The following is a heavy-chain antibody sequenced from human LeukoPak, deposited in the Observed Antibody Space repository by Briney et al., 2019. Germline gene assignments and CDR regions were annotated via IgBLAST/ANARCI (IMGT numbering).Heavy chain of an antibody. D-gene: IGHD3-22*01. Sequence: PSETLSLTCAVYGGSFSGYYWSWIRQPPGKGPEWIGEINHSGSTNYNPSLKSRVTISVDTSKNQFSLQLNSVTPEDTAVYYCARAPISSSSGYAFFDYWGQGTLVTVSS. CDR1: GGSFSGYY. CDR3: ARAPISSSSGYAFFDY. CDR2: INHSGST. J-gene: IGHJ4*02. V-gene: IGHV4-34*01.